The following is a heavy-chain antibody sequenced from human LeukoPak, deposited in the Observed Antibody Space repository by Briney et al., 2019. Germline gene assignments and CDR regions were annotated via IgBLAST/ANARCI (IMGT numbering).Heavy chain of an antibody. V-gene: IGHV3-11*04. Sequence: GGSLRLSCAASGFTFSDYYMGWIRQAPGKGLEWVSYISSSGSTIYYADSVKGRFTISRDNSKNTLYLQMNSLRAEDTAVYYCTKLGTYSSSPYYFDYWGQGTLVTVSS. CDR3: TKLGTYSSSPYYFDY. D-gene: IGHD6-6*01. CDR1: GFTFSDYY. J-gene: IGHJ4*02. CDR2: ISSSGSTI.